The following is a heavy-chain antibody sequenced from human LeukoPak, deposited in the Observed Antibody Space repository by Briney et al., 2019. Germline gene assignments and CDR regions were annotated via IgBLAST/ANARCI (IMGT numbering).Heavy chain of an antibody. J-gene: IGHJ4*02. D-gene: IGHD6-19*01. CDR1: GFNFNKYD. V-gene: IGHV3-23*01. CDR3: AKGGWLDD. CDR2: ITGRSDKT. Sequence: PGGSLRLSCAASGFNFNKYDMTWARQAPGKGLEWVSTITGRSDKTYYTDSVRGRFVTSRDNSKDTLYLQMNSLRAEDTAVYYCAKGGWLDDLGQGALVTVSS.